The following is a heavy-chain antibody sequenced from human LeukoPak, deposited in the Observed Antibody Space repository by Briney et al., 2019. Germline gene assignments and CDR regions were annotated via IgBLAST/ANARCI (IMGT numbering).Heavy chain of an antibody. D-gene: IGHD1-26*01. Sequence: PGGSLRLSCAASGFTFSSYAMHWVRQAPGKGLEWVAVISYDGSNKYYADSVKGRFTISRDNSKNTLYLQMNSLRAEDTAVYYCARGGGLGYYFDYWGQGTLVTVSS. V-gene: IGHV3-30-3*01. CDR3: ARGGGLGYYFDY. CDR2: ISYDGSNK. CDR1: GFTFSSYA. J-gene: IGHJ4*02.